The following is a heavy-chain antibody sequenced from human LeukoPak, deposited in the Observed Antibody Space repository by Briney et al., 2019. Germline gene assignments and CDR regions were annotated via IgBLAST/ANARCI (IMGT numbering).Heavy chain of an antibody. CDR1: GYSISSGNY. V-gene: IGHV4-38-2*02. Sequence: SETLSLTCTVSGYSISSGNYWDWIRQPPGKGLEWIGSIYHSGSTYYNPSLKSRVTISVDTSKNQFSLRLSSVTAADTAVYYCARANRIAVAGNRRFWNLPGTYWGQGTLVTVSS. D-gene: IGHD6-19*01. CDR2: IYHSGST. J-gene: IGHJ4*02. CDR3: ARANRIAVAGNRRFWNLPGTY.